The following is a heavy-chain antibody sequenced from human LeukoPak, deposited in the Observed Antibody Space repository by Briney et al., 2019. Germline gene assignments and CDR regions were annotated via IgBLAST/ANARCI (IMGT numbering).Heavy chain of an antibody. CDR3: ASSGVDGYTGTHYFDY. J-gene: IGHJ4*02. CDR1: GGSISSYY. V-gene: IGHV4-59*01. D-gene: IGHD5-24*01. Sequence: MPSETLSLTCTVSGGSISSYYWSWIRQPPGKGLEWIGYIYYSGSTNYNPSLKSRVTISVDTSKNQFSLKLSSVTAADTAVYYCASSGVDGYTGTHYFDYWGQGTQVTVSS. CDR2: IYYSGST.